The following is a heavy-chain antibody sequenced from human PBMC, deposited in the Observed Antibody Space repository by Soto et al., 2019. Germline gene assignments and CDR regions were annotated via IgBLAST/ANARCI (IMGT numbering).Heavy chain of an antibody. CDR2: ISGSGGST. D-gene: IGHD6-13*01. V-gene: IGHV3-23*01. CDR1: GFTFSSYA. CDR3: AKDDSSSWYYYYYGMDV. Sequence: EVQLLESGGGLVQPGGSLRLSCAASGFTFSSYAMSWVRQAPGKGLEWVSAISGSGGSTYYADSVKGRFTISRDNSKNTLYLQMNSLRAEDTAVYYCAKDDSSSWYYYYYGMDVWGQGTTVTVSS. J-gene: IGHJ6*02.